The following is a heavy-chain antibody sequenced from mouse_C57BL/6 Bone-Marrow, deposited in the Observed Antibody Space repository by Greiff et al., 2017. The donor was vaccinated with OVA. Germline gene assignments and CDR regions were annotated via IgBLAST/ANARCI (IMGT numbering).Heavy chain of an antibody. V-gene: IGHV1-69*01. CDR3: ARYPCAY. J-gene: IGHJ3*01. CDR2: IDPSDSYT. CDR1: GYTFTSYW. Sequence: QVQLQQSGAELVMPGASVKLSCKASGYTFTSYWMHWVKQRPGQGLEWIGEIDPSDSYTNYNQKFKGKSTLTVDKSSSTAYMQLSSLTSEDSAVYYCARYPCAYWGQGTLVTVSA.